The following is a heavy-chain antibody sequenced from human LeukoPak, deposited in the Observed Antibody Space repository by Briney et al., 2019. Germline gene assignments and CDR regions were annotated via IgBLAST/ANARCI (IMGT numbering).Heavy chain of an antibody. V-gene: IGHV3-72*01. J-gene: IGHJ6*02. D-gene: IGHD2-15*01. CDR2: SRDKAHSYTT. CDR3: ARSKAAYAMDV. CDR1: GFIFSDHY. Sequence: PGGSLRLSCAGSGFIFSDHYMDWVRQAPGKGLEWVGRSRDKAHSYTTEYAASVKGRFTISRDDSMNSLYLQMNSLGTEDTAVYYCARSKAAYAMDVWGQGTTVTVSS.